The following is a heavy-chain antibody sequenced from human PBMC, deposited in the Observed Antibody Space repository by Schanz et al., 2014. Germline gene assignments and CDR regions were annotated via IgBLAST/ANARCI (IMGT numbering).Heavy chain of an antibody. CDR2: ITAYNGDT. J-gene: IGHJ3*02. V-gene: IGHV1-18*04. Sequence: QVQLVQSGAEVRKPGSSVKVSCQAFGDTFSKYNIMWVRQVRGQGLEWMGWITAYNGDTNYALKLQGRVTMTTYTSTGTAYMELRSLRSDDTALYYCTRGGYSYALSAFDTWGQGTMVTVSS. CDR3: TRGGYSYALSAFDT. D-gene: IGHD5-18*01. CDR1: GDTFSKYN.